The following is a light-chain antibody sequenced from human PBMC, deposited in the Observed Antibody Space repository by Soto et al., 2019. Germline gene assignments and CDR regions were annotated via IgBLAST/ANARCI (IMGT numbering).Light chain of an antibody. V-gene: IGKV3-11*01. Sequence: EIVLTQSPATLSLSPGERATLSCRASQSVGSYLAWYQQKPGQSPRLLIYDASNRATGIPARFSGSGSGTDFTLTISGLEPADFAVYYCQQRSNWPRTFGQGTKVEIK. CDR1: QSVGSY. J-gene: IGKJ1*01. CDR3: QQRSNWPRT. CDR2: DAS.